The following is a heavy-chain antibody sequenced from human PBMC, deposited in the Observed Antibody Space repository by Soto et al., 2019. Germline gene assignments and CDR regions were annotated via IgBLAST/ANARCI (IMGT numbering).Heavy chain of an antibody. CDR3: AREGPGSSSWYVDS. V-gene: IGHV4-4*02. CDR1: GGSVFSTNW. J-gene: IGHJ4*02. CDR2: IYYSGNT. Sequence: ASETLSLTCAVSGGSVFSTNWWSWVRQPPGKGLEWIGYIYYSGNTYYNPSLKSRVTISVDTSKNQFSLKLSSVTAADTAVYYCAREGPGSSSWYVDSWGQGTLVTVSS. D-gene: IGHD6-13*01.